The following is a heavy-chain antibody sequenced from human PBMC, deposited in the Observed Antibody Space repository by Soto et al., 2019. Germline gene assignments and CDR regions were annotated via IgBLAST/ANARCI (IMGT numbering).Heavy chain of an antibody. CDR1: GYTFTSYA. J-gene: IGHJ6*03. CDR3: ARDLNAYYYYYMDV. CDR2: INAGNGNT. V-gene: IGHV1-3*01. Sequence: QVQLVQSGAEVKKPGASVKVSCKASGYTFTSYAMHWVRQAPGQRLEWMGWINAGNGNTKYSQKFQGRVTITRDTSASTAYMELRSLRSEDTAVYYCARDLNAYYYYYMDVWGKGTTVTVSS. D-gene: IGHD1-1*01.